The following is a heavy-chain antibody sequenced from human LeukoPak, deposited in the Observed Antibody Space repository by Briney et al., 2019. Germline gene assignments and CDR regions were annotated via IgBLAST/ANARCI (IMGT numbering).Heavy chain of an antibody. CDR2: INTNTGNP. Sequence: ASVKVSCKASGYTFTSYAMNWVRQAPGQGLEWMGWINTNTGNPTYAQGFTGRFVFSLDTSVSTAYLQISSLKAEDTAVYYCARLGYDYGDTRYYYYGMDVWGQGTTVTVSS. V-gene: IGHV7-4-1*02. CDR3: ARLGYDYGDTRYYYYGMDV. D-gene: IGHD4-17*01. J-gene: IGHJ6*02. CDR1: GYTFTSYA.